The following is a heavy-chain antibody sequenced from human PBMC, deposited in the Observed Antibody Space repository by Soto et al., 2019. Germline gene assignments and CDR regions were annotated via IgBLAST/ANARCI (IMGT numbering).Heavy chain of an antibody. J-gene: IGHJ3*02. CDR2: MNPKSGGA. CDR3: TRENIENSDGLYDAFDI. CDR1: GYTFTDYY. Sequence: VASVKVSCKTSGYTFTDYYTHWVRPAPGKGLEWMGWMNPKSGGAYFAQKFQGRVTLIRDTSIGTAYIEVNSLTSDDTAVYFCTRENIENSDGLYDAFDIWGQGTTVTVSS. V-gene: IGHV1-2*02. D-gene: IGHD5-18*01.